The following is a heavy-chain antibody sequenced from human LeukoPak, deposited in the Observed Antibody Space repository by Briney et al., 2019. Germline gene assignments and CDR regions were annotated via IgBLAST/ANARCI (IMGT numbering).Heavy chain of an antibody. J-gene: IGHJ3*02. CDR3: ARDLITVTKGFDI. CDR1: ADSFSSHY. CDR2: ISYIGST. V-gene: IGHV4-59*11. D-gene: IGHD4-17*01. Sequence: KPSETLSLTCAVSADSFSSHYWSWIRQPPGKGPEWIGYISYIGSTNYNPSLKSRVTISIDTSKNQFSLKLSSVTAADTAVYYCARDLITVTKGFDIWGQGTMVSVSS.